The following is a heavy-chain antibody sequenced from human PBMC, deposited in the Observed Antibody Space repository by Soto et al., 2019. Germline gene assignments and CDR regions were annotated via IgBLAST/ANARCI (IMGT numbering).Heavy chain of an antibody. CDR1: GFTFSNYW. CDR2: IKQDGSQK. D-gene: IGHD6-6*01. J-gene: IGHJ6*02. CDR3: ARDWIGDAAPWGDV. Sequence: EVRLVESGGGLVQPGGSLRLSCAASGFTFSNYWMTWVRQAPGKGLEWVANIKQDGSQKYYVDSVKGRFTVSRDNSKNSLFLQMNSLRAEDTAIYYCARDWIGDAAPWGDVWGPGTTVTVSS. V-gene: IGHV3-7*01.